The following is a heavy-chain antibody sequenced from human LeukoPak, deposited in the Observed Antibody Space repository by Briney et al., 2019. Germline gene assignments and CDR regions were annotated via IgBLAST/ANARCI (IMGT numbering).Heavy chain of an antibody. J-gene: IGHJ4*02. V-gene: IGHV3-33*01. CDR3: AREIFGSGSYPGF. CDR1: GFAFNTYA. CDR2: MWHDGSHK. Sequence: GRSLRLSCAASGFAFNTYAMHWVRQAPGQGLEWVALMWHDGSHKFYSNSVRGQFTISRDNSKNTVSLQMNNLRPEDTAVYYCAREIFGSGSYPGFWGQGTLVTVSS. D-gene: IGHD3-10*01.